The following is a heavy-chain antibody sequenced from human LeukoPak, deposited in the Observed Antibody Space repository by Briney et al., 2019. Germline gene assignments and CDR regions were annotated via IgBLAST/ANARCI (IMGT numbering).Heavy chain of an antibody. J-gene: IGHJ4*02. Sequence: KSGGSLRLSCAASGFTFSSCGFNWVRQAPEKGLEWVSSIGPTGTDRYYADSVRGRFTISRDNAKNSMYLQMDSLRDEDTAVYYCATETIGRHYDYWGQGTLLTVSS. CDR2: IGPTGTDR. D-gene: IGHD1-14*01. CDR3: ATETIGRHYDY. CDR1: GFTFSSCG. V-gene: IGHV3-21*01.